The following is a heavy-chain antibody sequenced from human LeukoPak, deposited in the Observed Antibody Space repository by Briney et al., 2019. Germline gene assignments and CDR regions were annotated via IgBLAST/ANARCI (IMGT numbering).Heavy chain of an antibody. CDR2: IYYSGNT. J-gene: IGHJ6*03. D-gene: IGHD6-19*01. CDR1: GDSISTSNSY. V-gene: IGHV4-39*07. Sequence: SETLSLTCTVSGDSISTSNSYWGWIRQPPGKGLEWIGSIYYSGNTYYNASLKSRVTISVDTSKNQFSLKLSSVTAADTAVYYCAREAVARYYYYYYMDVWGKGTTVTVSS. CDR3: AREAVARYYYYYYMDV.